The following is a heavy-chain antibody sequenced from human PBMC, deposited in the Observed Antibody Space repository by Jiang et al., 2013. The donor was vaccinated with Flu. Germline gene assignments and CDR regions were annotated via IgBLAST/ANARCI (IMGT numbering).Heavy chain of an antibody. CDR1: GYSISSSYY. Sequence: GLVKPSETLSLTCAVSGYSISSSYYWGWIRQKPGKGLDWIGTIFHSGTTYYNPSLKSRVTMSVDTSKNQFSLRLTSVTAADTAVYYCARVTSMVLLPDYWGQGTLVSVSS. D-gene: IGHD4/OR15-4a*01. J-gene: IGHJ4*02. V-gene: IGHV4-38-2*01. CDR2: IFHSGTT. CDR3: ARVTSMVLLPDY.